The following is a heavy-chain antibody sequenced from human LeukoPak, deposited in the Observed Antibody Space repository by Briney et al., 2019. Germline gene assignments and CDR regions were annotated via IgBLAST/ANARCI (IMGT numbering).Heavy chain of an antibody. CDR3: ARDGVYCSSTSCSKGYYFDY. V-gene: IGHV3-7*04. Sequence: GGSLRLSCAASGFTFSSYWMSWVRQAPGKGLEWVANIKQDGSEKYYVDSVKGRFTISRDNAKNSLYLQMNSLRAEDTAVYYCARDGVYCSSTSCSKGYYFDYWGQGTLVTVSS. CDR2: IKQDGSEK. D-gene: IGHD2-2*01. CDR1: GFTFSSYW. J-gene: IGHJ4*02.